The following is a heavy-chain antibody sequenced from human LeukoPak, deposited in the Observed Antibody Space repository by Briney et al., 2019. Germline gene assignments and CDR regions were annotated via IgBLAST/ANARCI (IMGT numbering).Heavy chain of an antibody. Sequence: SGGSLRLSCADSGFTFSSYWMRWVRQAPGKGLEWVANIKQDGSEKYYVDSVKGRFTISRDNAKNSLYLQMNSLRAEDTAVYYCARVGYCSSTSCHGFEDWGQGTLVTVSS. J-gene: IGHJ4*02. CDR2: IKQDGSEK. CDR3: ARVGYCSSTSCHGFED. V-gene: IGHV3-7*01. CDR1: GFTFSSYW. D-gene: IGHD2-2*01.